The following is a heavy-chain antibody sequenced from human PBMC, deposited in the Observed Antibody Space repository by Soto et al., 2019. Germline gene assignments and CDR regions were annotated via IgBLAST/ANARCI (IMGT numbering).Heavy chain of an antibody. D-gene: IGHD2-2*01. V-gene: IGHV4-34*01. CDR3: ARPSYALNWDFHYGMQV. CDR2: INQSGNT. Sequence: SETLSLTCAVSGGSFIGYYCTWIRHIPGKGLEWIGEINQSGNTKYNPSLMSRVTMSVDTSRNQFSLKLRSVTAADTAVYYCARPSYALNWDFHYGMQVWGQGTSVTVSS. CDR1: GGSFIGYY. J-gene: IGHJ6*02.